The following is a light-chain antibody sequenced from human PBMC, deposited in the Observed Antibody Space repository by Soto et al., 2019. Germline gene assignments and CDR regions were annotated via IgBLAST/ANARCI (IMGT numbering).Light chain of an antibody. CDR1: QSISSY. CDR3: QQSYSTRL. CDR2: AAS. J-gene: IGKJ4*01. V-gene: IGKV1-39*01. Sequence: DIPMTQSPSSLSASVGDRVTITCRASQSISSYLNWYQQKPGKAPKLLIYAASSLQSGVPSRFSGSGSGTDFTLTISSLQPEDFATYYCQQSYSTRLFGGGTKVEIK.